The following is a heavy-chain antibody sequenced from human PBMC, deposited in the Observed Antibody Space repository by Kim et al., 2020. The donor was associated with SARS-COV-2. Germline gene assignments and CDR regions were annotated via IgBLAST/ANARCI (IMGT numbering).Heavy chain of an antibody. CDR1: GYTFTSYG. CDR3: ARGVRLGELSFGVYGMDV. J-gene: IGHJ6*02. CDR2: ISAYNGNT. V-gene: IGHV1-18*04. D-gene: IGHD3-16*02. Sequence: ASVKVSCKASGYTFTSYGISWVRQAPGQGLEWMGWISAYNGNTNYAQKLQGRVTMTTDTSTSTAYMELRSLRSDDTAVYYCARGVRLGELSFGVYGMDVWGQGTTVTVSS.